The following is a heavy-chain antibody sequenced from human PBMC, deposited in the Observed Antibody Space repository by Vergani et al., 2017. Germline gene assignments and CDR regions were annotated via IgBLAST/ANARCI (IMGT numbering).Heavy chain of an antibody. V-gene: IGHV4-39*01. J-gene: IGHJ6*03. CDR3: ARPLNYYYYMDV. CDR2: IYYSGST. Sequence: QLQLQESGPGLVKPSETLSLTCTVSGGSISSSTYYWGWIRQPPGKGLEWIGSIYYSGSTYYNPSLKSRVTISVDTSKNQLSLKVSSVTAADTAVYYCARPLNYYYYMDVWGKGTTVIVSS. CDR1: GGSISSSTYY.